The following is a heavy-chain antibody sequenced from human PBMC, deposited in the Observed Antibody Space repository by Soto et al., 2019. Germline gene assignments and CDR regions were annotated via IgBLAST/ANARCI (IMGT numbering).Heavy chain of an antibody. V-gene: IGHV1-3*01. CDR3: AREGRITMVRGVADWFDP. CDR1: GYTFSNFA. CDR2: INPGNGNT. J-gene: IGHJ5*02. Sequence: ASVKVSCKASGYTFSNFAMHWVRQAPGQRLEWMGWINPGNGNTKYSQTFQGRVTITRDTSASTAYMELSSLRSEDTAVYYCAREGRITMVRGVADWFDPWGQGTLVTVSS. D-gene: IGHD3-10*01.